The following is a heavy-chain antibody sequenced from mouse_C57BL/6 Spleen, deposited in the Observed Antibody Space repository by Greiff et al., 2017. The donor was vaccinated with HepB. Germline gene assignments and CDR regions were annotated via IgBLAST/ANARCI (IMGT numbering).Heavy chain of an antibody. V-gene: IGHV3-6*01. CDR3: ARVADGYVDY. D-gene: IGHD2-3*01. CDR2: ISYDGSN. J-gene: IGHJ2*01. Sequence: EVQLVESGPGLVKPSQSLSLTCSVTGYSITSGYYWNWIRQFPGNKLEWMGYISYDGSNNYNPSLKNRISITRDTSKNQFFLKLNSVTTEDTATYYCARVADGYVDYWGQGTTLTVSS. CDR1: GYSITSGYY.